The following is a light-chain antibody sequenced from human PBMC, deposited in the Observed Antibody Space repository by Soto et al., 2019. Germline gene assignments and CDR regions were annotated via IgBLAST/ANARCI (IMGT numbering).Light chain of an antibody. J-gene: IGKJ1*01. CDR3: QQYNNWPPA. CDR2: GAS. V-gene: IGKV3-15*01. CDR1: QSVRSN. Sequence: EIVMTQSLGTLSVSPGERATLSCRASQSVRSNLAWYQQKPGQAPRLLIFGASTRATGIPARFTGSGSGTEFTLTITSLQSEDFAVYYCQQYNNWPPAFGQGTKVEIK.